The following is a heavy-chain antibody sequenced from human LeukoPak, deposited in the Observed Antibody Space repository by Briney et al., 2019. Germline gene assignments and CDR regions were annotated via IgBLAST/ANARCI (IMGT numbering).Heavy chain of an antibody. D-gene: IGHD3-10*01. Sequence: GASVKVSCKASGYTFTSYAMRWVRQAPGQRLEWMGWVNAGNGNTKYSQKFQGRVTITRDTSASTAYMELSSLRSEDTAVYYCARGTYYYGSGSYYLHYWGQGTLVTVSS. CDR2: VNAGNGNT. CDR3: ARGTYYYGSGSYYLHY. J-gene: IGHJ4*02. CDR1: GYTFTSYA. V-gene: IGHV1-3*01.